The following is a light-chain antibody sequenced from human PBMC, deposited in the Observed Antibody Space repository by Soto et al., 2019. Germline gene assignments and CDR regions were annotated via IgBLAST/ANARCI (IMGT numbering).Light chain of an antibody. CDR2: NTY. V-gene: IGLV1-44*01. Sequence: QSVLTQPPSASGTPGQRVIISCSGSSSNLGSNSGNWYQRLPGTAPKLLIYNTYQRPLGVPDRFSGSKSGTSASLAISGLQSEDEGDYFCAAWDDSLNGPVFGGGTKLTVL. J-gene: IGLJ3*02. CDR1: SSNLGSNS. CDR3: AAWDDSLNGPV.